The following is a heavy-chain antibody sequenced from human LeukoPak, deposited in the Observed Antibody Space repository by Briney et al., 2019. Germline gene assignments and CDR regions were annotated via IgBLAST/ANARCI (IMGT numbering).Heavy chain of an antibody. D-gene: IGHD6-6*01. V-gene: IGHV3-43*01. CDR1: GFTFDDYT. J-gene: IGHJ4*02. CDR2: NSWNAVTT. CDR3: AKERGSSGYFDY. Sequence: GGSLRLSCAASGFTFDDYTMHWVRQAPGKGLEWVSLNSWNAVTTYYADSVKGRFTISRDNSKNSLYLQMNSLRTEDTALYYCAKERGSSGYFDYWGQGTLVTVSS.